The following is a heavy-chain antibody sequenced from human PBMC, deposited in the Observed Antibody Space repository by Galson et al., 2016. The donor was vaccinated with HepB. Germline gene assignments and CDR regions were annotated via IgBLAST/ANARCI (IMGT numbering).Heavy chain of an antibody. CDR3: ASAVRGYSVDI. V-gene: IGHV3-7*01. D-gene: IGHD5-18*01. Sequence: SLRLSCAASGFTFSSYWMRWVRQAPGKGLECVANIKTDGSEKYYVDSVKGRFTISRDNDKNSLYLQMNSRRAEDTALYYCASAVRGYSVDIWGQGTMVTVSS. J-gene: IGHJ3*02. CDR1: GFTFSSYW. CDR2: IKTDGSEK.